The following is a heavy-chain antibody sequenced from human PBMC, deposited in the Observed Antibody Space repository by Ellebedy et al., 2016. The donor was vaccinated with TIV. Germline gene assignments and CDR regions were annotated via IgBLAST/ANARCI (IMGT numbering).Heavy chain of an antibody. CDR3: ARDQWLGRAYYFDY. CDR1: GFTFSNYY. Sequence: GESLKISCTASGFTFSNYYMSWVRQAPGKGLEWVANIKQDGSEKNYVDSVKGRFSISRDNTKNSLYLQMNSLGDEDTSVYYCARDQWLGRAYYFDYWGRGTLVTVSS. D-gene: IGHD6-19*01. J-gene: IGHJ4*02. V-gene: IGHV3-7*01. CDR2: IKQDGSEK.